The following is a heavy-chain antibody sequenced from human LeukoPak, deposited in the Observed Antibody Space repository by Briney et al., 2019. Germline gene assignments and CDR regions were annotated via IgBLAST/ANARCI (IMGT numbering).Heavy chain of an antibody. CDR1: GFTFSSYA. V-gene: IGHV3-23*01. CDR3: ATLRGWFGELFDY. Sequence: SGGSLRLSCAASGFTFSSYAMSWVRQAPGKGLEWVSAISGSGGSTYYADSVKGRFTISRDNSKNTLYLQMNSLRAEDTAVYYCATLRGWFGELFDYWGQGTLVTVSS. CDR2: ISGSGGST. J-gene: IGHJ4*02. D-gene: IGHD3-10*01.